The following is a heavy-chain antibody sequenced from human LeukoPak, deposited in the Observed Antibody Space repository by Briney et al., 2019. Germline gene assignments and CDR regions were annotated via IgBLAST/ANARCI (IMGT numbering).Heavy chain of an antibody. Sequence: SETLSLTCAVYGGSFSGYYWSWIRQPPGKGLEWIGEINHSGSTSYNPSLKSRVTISVDTSKNQFSLKLSSVTAADTAVYYCAREGSSGWYTYYWGQGKLVTVSS. J-gene: IGHJ4*02. CDR1: GGSFSGYY. D-gene: IGHD6-19*01. CDR2: INHSGST. CDR3: AREGSSGWYTYY. V-gene: IGHV4-34*01.